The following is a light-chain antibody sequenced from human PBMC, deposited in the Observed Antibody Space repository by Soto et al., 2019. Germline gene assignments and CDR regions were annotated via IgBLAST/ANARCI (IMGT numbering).Light chain of an antibody. CDR1: RSVSSN. V-gene: IGKV3-15*01. CDR2: GAS. Sequence: EIVMTQSPATLSVSPGERATLSCRASRSVSSNLAWYQQKPGQAPRLLIYGASSRATGIPARFSGSGSETDFTLTISSLQSEDFAVYICQQYNNWPPYTFGQGTKLEIK. CDR3: QQYNNWPPYT. J-gene: IGKJ2*01.